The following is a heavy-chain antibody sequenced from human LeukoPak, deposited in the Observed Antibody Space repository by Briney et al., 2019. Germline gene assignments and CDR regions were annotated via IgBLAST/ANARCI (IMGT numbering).Heavy chain of an antibody. V-gene: IGHV4-59*08. CDR2: IYYSGST. CDR3: ARADSSPNYYYYGMDV. CDR1: GCSISSYY. J-gene: IGHJ6*02. Sequence: PSETLSLTCTVSGCSISSYYWSWVRQPPGKGLEWIGYIYYSGSTNYNPSLKSRVTISVDTSKNQFSLKLSSVTAADTAVYYCARADSSPNYYYYGMDVWGQGTTVTVSS. D-gene: IGHD6-13*01.